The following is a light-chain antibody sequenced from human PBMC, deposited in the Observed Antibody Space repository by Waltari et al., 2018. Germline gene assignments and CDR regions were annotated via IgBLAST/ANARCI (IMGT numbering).Light chain of an antibody. CDR1: QSSDTR. Sequence: DIQMTQSPATLSECVGDRVTITCRASQSSDTRLAWYQQKPGKAPKLLIYRASSLQSGVPSGFSGSGSGTEFTLTISSLQPDDFATYYCQQYYNYPRTFGQGTKVEIK. J-gene: IGKJ1*01. CDR2: RAS. CDR3: QQYYNYPRT. V-gene: IGKV1-5*03.